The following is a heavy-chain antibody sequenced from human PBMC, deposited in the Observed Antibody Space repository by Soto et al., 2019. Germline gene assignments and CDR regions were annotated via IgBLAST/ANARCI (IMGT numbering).Heavy chain of an antibody. D-gene: IGHD4-4*01. Sequence: GGSLRLSCAASGFTFSSYSMNWVRQAPGKGLEWVSYISSSSSTIYYADSVKGRFTISRDNAKNSLYLQMNSLRAEDTAVDYCARDGGDYSYYYYYYMDVWGKGTTVTVSS. CDR2: ISSSSSTI. CDR1: GFTFSSYS. J-gene: IGHJ6*03. V-gene: IGHV3-48*04. CDR3: ARDGGDYSYYYYYYMDV.